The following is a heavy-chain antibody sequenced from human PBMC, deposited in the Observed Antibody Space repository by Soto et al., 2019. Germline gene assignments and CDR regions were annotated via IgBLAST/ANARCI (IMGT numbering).Heavy chain of an antibody. D-gene: IGHD5-12*01. CDR1: GFTFSSYA. J-gene: IGHJ4*02. V-gene: IGHV3-30-3*01. CDR3: ARGGNGYNSDY. CDR2: ISYDGSNK. Sequence: QVQLVESGGGVVQPGRSLRLSCAASGFTFSSYAMHWVRQAPGKGLEWVAVISYDGSNKYYADSVKGRFTISRDNSKNTLYLQMNSLRAEDTAVYYCARGGNGYNSDYWGQGTLVTVSS.